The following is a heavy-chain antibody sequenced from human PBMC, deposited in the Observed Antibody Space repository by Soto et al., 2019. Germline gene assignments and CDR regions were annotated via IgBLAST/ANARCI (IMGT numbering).Heavy chain of an antibody. V-gene: IGHV4-4*02. D-gene: IGHD2-8*01. J-gene: IGHJ4*02. CDR1: GGSISSSNW. Sequence: QVQLQESGPGLVKPSGTLSLTCGVSGGSISSSNWWSWVRQPPGKGLEWIGEIHHSGISKYNPSLKSRFTISLDKSKHDFSLQLPSVTAADTAVYYCARACLNGICYTQGLDLWGQGTLVLVSS. CDR3: ARACLNGICYTQGLDL. CDR2: IHHSGIS.